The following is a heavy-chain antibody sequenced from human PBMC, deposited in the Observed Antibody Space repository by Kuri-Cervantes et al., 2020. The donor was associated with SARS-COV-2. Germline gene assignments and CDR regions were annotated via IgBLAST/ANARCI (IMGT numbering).Heavy chain of an antibody. CDR2: ISYDGSNK. CDR1: GFTFSNYW. CDR3: AKDSLRRPFYYYYYYMDV. Sequence: GGSLRLSCAASGFTFSNYWMHWVRQAPGKGLEWVAVISYDGSNKYYADSVKGRFTISRDNSKNTLYLQMNSLRAEDTAVYYCAKDSLRRPFYYYYYYMDVWGKGTTVTVSS. J-gene: IGHJ6*03. V-gene: IGHV3-30*18. D-gene: IGHD4-17*01.